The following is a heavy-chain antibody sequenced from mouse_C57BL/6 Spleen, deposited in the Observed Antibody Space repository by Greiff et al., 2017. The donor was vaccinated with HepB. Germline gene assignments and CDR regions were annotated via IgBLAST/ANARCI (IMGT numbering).Heavy chain of an antibody. CDR3: TREGGYDVSDY. V-gene: IGHV5-9-1*02. CDR2: ISSGGDYI. J-gene: IGHJ2*01. D-gene: IGHD2-2*01. Sequence: EVQRVESGEGLVKPGGSLKLSCAASGFTFSSYAMSWVRQTPEKRLEWVAYISSGGDYIYYADTVKGRFTISRDNARNTLYLQMSSLKSEDTAMYYCTREGGYDVSDYWGQGTTLTVSS. CDR1: GFTFSSYA.